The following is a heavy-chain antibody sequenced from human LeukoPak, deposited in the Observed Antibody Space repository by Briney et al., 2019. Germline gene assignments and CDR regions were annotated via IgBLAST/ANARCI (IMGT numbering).Heavy chain of an antibody. Sequence: QPGGSQRLSCAASGFTFSNYWMHWVRQAPGKGLVWVSRINSDGRSTNYAAPVKGRFTISRDNAKNTLYLQMNSLRDEETAVYYCVRGSHDFDYCGQGALFSASS. V-gene: IGHV3-74*01. CDR3: VRGSHDFDY. J-gene: IGHJ4*02. CDR2: INSDGRST. CDR1: GFTFSNYW.